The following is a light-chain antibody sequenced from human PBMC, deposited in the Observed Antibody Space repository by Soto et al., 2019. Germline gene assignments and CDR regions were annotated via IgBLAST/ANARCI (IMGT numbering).Light chain of an antibody. CDR3: QSYDTSLSASV. Sequence: QAVVTQPPSVSGAPGQRVTISCTGSSSNIGADYDVHWYQQLPGTAPKLLIFGNSNRPSGVPDRFSGSKSGTSASLAITGLQAEDEADYYCQSYDTSLSASVFGGGTKVTVL. CDR2: GNS. CDR1: SSNIGADYD. V-gene: IGLV1-40*01. J-gene: IGLJ2*01.